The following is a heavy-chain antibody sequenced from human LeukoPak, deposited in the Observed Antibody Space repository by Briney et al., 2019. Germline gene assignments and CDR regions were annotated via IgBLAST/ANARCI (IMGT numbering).Heavy chain of an antibody. D-gene: IGHD3-10*01. V-gene: IGHV1-69*04. CDR2: IIPIFGIA. Sequence: SVKLSCKASGVTFSSYAISWVRQAPGQGLEWMGRIIPIFGIANYAQKFQGRVTITADKSTSTAYMELSSLRAEDTAVYYCARDPEYGSGSFEVDYWGQGTLVTVSS. CDR3: ARDPEYGSGSFEVDY. J-gene: IGHJ4*02. CDR1: GVTFSSYA.